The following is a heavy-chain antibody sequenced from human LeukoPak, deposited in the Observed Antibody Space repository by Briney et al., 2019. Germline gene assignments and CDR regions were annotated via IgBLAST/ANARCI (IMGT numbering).Heavy chain of an antibody. D-gene: IGHD3-10*01. CDR1: GYTFTGYY. CDR3: ARGGFGSGSHFDY. Sequence: GASVKVSXKASGYTFTGYYMHWVRQAPGQGLEWIGWINPNSGGTNYAQKFQGRVTMTRSTSISTAYMELSSLRSEDTAIYYCARGGFGSGSHFDYWGQGTLVTVSS. CDR2: INPNSGGT. V-gene: IGHV1-2*02. J-gene: IGHJ4*02.